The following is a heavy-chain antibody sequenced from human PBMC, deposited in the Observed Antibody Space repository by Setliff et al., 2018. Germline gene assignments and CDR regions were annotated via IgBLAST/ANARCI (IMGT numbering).Heavy chain of an antibody. CDR3: ARSLSSGAYWNPRPFYSDY. CDR2: IDPSGDT. V-gene: IGHV4-61*09. J-gene: IGHJ4*02. D-gene: IGHD1-26*01. CDR1: GGSISSGSHY. Sequence: PSETLSLTCTVSGGSISSGSHYWTWIRQPTGKRLEWIGHIDPSGDTNYSPSLKSRVTILRDTSKNQLSLELTSVTAADTAVYYCARSLSSGAYWNPRPFYSDYWGQGTLVTVSS.